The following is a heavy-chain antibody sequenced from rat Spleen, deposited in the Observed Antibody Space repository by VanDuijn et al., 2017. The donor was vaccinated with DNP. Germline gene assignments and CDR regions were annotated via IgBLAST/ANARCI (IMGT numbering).Heavy chain of an antibody. J-gene: IGHJ2*01. CDR3: VREAEGVDY. CDR2: IDRDGSPI. CDR1: GFNFNDYW. V-gene: IGHV4-2*01. Sequence: EVKLVESGGGLVQPGRSLKLSCAASGFNFNDYWMGWVRQAPGKGLEWIGEIDRDGSPINYTPSLKEKFTISRDNAQNTLYLQMSKLGSEDTAIYYCVREAEGVDYWGQGVMVTVSS.